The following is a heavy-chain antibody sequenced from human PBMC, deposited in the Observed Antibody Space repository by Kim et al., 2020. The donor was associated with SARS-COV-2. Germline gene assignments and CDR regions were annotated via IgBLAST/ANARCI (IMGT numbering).Heavy chain of an antibody. V-gene: IGHV3-30*04. CDR1: GFTFSSYA. J-gene: IGHJ4*02. CDR2: ITYDGSNK. Sequence: GGSLRLSCAASGFTFSSYAMHWVRQAPGKGLEWVAAITYDGSNKYYAASVKGRFTISRDNSKNTLYLQMNSLRAEDTAVYYCARAKGDCSGGSCYISDYWGQGTLVTVSS. CDR3: ARAKGDCSGGSCYISDY. D-gene: IGHD2-15*01.